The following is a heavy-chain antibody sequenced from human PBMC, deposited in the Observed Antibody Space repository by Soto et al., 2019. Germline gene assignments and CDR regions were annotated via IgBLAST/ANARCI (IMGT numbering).Heavy chain of an antibody. CDR1: GASISVHSYY. CDR3: TRRYNWNDNYFDP. V-gene: IGHV4-39*01. D-gene: IGHD1-20*01. J-gene: IGHJ5*02. Sequence: PSETLSLTCTVSGASISVHSYYWTWIRQPPGKGLEWIGSSYYSGTTYFNPSLKSRATISVDTSKNQFSLRLTSVTAADTAIYYCTRRYNWNDNYFDPRGPGALATVSS. CDR2: SYYSGTT.